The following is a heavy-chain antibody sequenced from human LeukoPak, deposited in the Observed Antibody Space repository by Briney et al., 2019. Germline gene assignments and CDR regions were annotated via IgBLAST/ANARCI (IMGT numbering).Heavy chain of an antibody. V-gene: IGHV3-7*01. CDR2: IKKDGSET. CDR3: ARVRTLFGVVPFLYYMDV. J-gene: IGHJ6*03. CDR1: EFIFSAYW. D-gene: IGHD3-3*01. Sequence: PGGSLRLSCVGSEFIFSAYWMTWVRQAPGKGLEWVANIKKDGSETYYVDSVKGRFTISRDNSRKSLFLQMNSLRAEDTAVYYCARVRTLFGVVPFLYYMDVWGKGTTVIVSS.